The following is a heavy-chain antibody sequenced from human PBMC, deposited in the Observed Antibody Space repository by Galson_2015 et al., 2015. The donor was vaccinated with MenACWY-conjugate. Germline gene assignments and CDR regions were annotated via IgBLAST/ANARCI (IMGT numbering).Heavy chain of an antibody. CDR2: ISDGGAAT. V-gene: IGHV3-23*01. CDR1: GFTFRQYA. J-gene: IGHJ6*03. Sequence: VSGFTFRQYAMSWVRQAPGTGLEWVAIISDGGAATHYINSVKGRFTISRDNSKNTLYLQMSRLRAEDTALYYCAKDVHMDVWGKGTTVSVSS. CDR3: AKDVHMDV.